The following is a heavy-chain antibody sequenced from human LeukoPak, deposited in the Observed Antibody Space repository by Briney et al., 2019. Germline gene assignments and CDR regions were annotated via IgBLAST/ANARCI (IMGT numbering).Heavy chain of an antibody. CDR2: INHSGST. Sequence: SETLSLTCAVYGGSFSGYYWSWIRQPPGKGLEWIGEINHSGSTNYNPSLKSRVTISVDTSKNQFSLKLSSVTAADTAVYYCARVMGYWGQGTLVTVSS. D-gene: IGHD3-10*01. CDR1: GGSFSGYY. CDR3: ARVMGY. V-gene: IGHV4-34*01. J-gene: IGHJ4*02.